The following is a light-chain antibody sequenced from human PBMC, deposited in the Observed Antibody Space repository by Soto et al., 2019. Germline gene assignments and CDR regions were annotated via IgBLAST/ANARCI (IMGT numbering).Light chain of an antibody. CDR3: LQHSTYPLT. Sequence: DIQMTQFPSSLSTSVGDRVTITCRASQGIRNDLGWYQQKPGKAPKRLIYAASSLQSGVPSRFSGSGAGTEFTLAISSLQPEDSATFYCLQHSTYPLTFGQGTKVEIK. CDR2: AAS. CDR1: QGIRND. J-gene: IGKJ1*01. V-gene: IGKV1-17*01.